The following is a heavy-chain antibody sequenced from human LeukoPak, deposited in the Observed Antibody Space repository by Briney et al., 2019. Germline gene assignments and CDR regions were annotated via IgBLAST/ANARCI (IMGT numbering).Heavy chain of an antibody. Sequence: GGSLRLSRAASGFTFSSYSMNWVRQAPGKGLEWVSSISSSSSYIYYADSVKGRFTISRDNAKNSLYLQMNSLRAEDTAVYYCARERSSGYYALDYWGQGTLVTVSS. CDR2: ISSSSSYI. D-gene: IGHD3-22*01. CDR1: GFTFSSYS. V-gene: IGHV3-21*01. J-gene: IGHJ4*02. CDR3: ARERSSGYYALDY.